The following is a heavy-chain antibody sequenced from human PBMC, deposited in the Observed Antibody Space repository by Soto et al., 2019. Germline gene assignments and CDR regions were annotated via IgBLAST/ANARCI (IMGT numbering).Heavy chain of an antibody. CDR1: GGSFSGYD. CDR3: ARDKITGLLDY. CDR2: INHSGST. J-gene: IGHJ4*02. V-gene: IGHV4-34*01. D-gene: IGHD2-8*02. Sequence: QVQLQQWGAGLLKPSETLSLTCAVYGGSFSGYDWTWIRQPPGTGLEWIGEINHSGSTNYNPSLKSRVTISVDKSKNQFSLKLASVTAADTAVYYCARDKITGLLDYWGQGTLVTVSS.